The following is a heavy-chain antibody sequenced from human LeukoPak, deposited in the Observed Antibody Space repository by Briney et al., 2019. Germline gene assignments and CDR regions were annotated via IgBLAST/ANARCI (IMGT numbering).Heavy chain of an antibody. D-gene: IGHD4-11*01. CDR3: ARHSDDGNHVDY. J-gene: IGHJ4*02. V-gene: IGHV4-59*08. Sequence: PSETLSLTCTVSGGSISSYYWSWIRQPPGKGLEWIGYIYYSGSTNYNPSLKSRVTMSVDTSKNQFSLKLRSVTAADTALYYCARHSDDGNHVDYWGQGILVTVSS. CDR2: IYYSGST. CDR1: GGSISSYY.